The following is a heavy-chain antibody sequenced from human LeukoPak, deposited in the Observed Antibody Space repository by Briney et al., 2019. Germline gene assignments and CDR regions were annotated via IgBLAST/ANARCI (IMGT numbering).Heavy chain of an antibody. CDR2: IYYSGST. V-gene: IGHV4-59*08. Sequence: SETLSLTCTVSGGSISSYYWSWIRQPPGKGLEWIGYIYYSGSTNYNPSLKSRVTISVDTSKNQFSLKLSSVTAADTAVYYCARQIKYYYDSRGYSNPVIAFDIWGQGTMVTVSS. CDR3: ARQIKYYYDSRGYSNPVIAFDI. CDR1: GGSISSYY. D-gene: IGHD3-22*01. J-gene: IGHJ3*02.